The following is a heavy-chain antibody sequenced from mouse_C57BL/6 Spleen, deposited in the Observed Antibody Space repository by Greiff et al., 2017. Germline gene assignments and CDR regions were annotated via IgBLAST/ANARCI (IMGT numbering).Heavy chain of an antibody. CDR2: IDPSDSYT. J-gene: IGHJ2*01. Sequence: VQLQQPGAELVMPGASVKLSCKASGYTFTSYWMHWVKQRPGQGLEWIGEIDPSDSYTNYNQKFKGKSTLTVDKSSSTAYMQLSSLTSEDSAVYYCARRLETWGFDYWGQGTTLTVSS. CDR3: ARRLETWGFDY. CDR1: GYTFTSYW. V-gene: IGHV1-69*01.